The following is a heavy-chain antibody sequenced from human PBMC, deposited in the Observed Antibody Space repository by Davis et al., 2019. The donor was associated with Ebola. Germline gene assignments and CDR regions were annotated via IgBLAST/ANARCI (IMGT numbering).Heavy chain of an antibody. J-gene: IGHJ4*02. CDR2: IYPGDSDT. D-gene: IGHD3-3*01. V-gene: IGHV5-51*01. Sequence: WGSLRLSCQGSGYSFTSYWIGWVRQMPGKGLEWMGIIYPGDSDTRYSPSFQGQVTISADKSITTAYLQWSSLKASDTAMYYCARFLEWKADYWGQGTLVTVSS. CDR1: GYSFTSYW. CDR3: ARFLEWKADY.